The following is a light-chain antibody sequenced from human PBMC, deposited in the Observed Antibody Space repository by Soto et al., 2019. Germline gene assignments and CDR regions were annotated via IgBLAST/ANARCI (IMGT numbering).Light chain of an antibody. CDR1: SSDVGGYNY. J-gene: IGLJ2*01. V-gene: IGLV2-14*01. CDR3: NSYTSSTTLV. Sequence: QSVLTQPASVSGSPGQSITISCSGTSSDVGGYNYVSWYQQHPGKAPKLMIYEVSYRPSGVSNRFSGSKSGNTASLTISGLQAEDEADYYCNSYTSSTTLVFGGGTQLTVL. CDR2: EVS.